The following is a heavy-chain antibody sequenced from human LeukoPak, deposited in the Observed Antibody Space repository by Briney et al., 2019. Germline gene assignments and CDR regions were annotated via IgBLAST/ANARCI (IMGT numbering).Heavy chain of an antibody. CDR1: GFTFSSYG. CDR3: AKEGPPSSGWPFDY. J-gene: IGHJ4*02. D-gene: IGHD6-19*01. V-gene: IGHV3-23*01. Sequence: GGSLRLSCAASGFTFSSYGFSWVRQAPGKGLELVSAISGSDGNTYSADSVKGRFTISRDNSKDTLYLQMNSLRAEDTALYYCAKEGPPSSGWPFDYWGQGTLVTVSS. CDR2: ISGSDGNT.